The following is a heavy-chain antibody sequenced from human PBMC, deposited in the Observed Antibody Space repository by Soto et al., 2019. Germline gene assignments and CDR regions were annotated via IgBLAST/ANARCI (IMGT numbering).Heavy chain of an antibody. J-gene: IGHJ5*02. D-gene: IGHD3-9*01. CDR3: ARASSPYFALLSAFDP. V-gene: IGHV4-61*01. CDR1: GSVSSGSYY. Sequence: QVQLQESGPGLVNPSETLSLTCTVSGSVSSGSYYWSWIRQPPGKGLEWIAYIYYSGTTKYNPSLKSRVTISVDTSKNQFFLKLNSVTAADTAVYYCARASSPYFALLSAFDPWGQGTLVTVSS. CDR2: IYYSGTT.